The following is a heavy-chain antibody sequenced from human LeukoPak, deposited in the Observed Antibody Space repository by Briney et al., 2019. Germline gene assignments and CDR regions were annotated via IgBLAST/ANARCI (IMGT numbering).Heavy chain of an antibody. Sequence: GGSLRLSCEASGFTFNTHAMSWVRQAPGKGLEWVASMSSSGRNPYYTDSVKGRFTISRDNSKNTLYLQMNSLRGEDTAVYYCAKDRPNFYETSGSYYKIKGDFWGQGSLVTVSS. CDR2: MSSSGRNP. V-gene: IGHV3-23*01. J-gene: IGHJ4*02. CDR1: GFTFNTHA. CDR3: AKDRPNFYETSGSYYKIKGDF. D-gene: IGHD3-10*01.